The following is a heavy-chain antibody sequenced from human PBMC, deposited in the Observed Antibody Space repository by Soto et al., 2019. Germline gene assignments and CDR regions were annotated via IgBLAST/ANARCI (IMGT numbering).Heavy chain of an antibody. CDR2: ITGSGNTI. D-gene: IGHD5-18*01. J-gene: IGHJ4*02. CDR3: ARDYSSYGPFDY. Sequence: PGGSLRLSCAASGFTFSTSSIHWVRQAPGKGLEWISYITGSGNTIYYADSVKGRFTISRDNAKNSLYLQMNSLRAEDTAVYYCARDYSSYGPFDYWGQGTLVTVSS. CDR1: GFTFSTSS. V-gene: IGHV3-48*01.